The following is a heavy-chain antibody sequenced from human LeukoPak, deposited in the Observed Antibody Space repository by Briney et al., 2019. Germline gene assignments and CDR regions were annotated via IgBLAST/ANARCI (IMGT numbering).Heavy chain of an antibody. Sequence: SVKVSCKASGGTFSSYAISWVRQAPGQGLEWMGGIIPIFGTANYAQKFQGRVTITADESTSTAYMELSSLRSEDTAVYYCARGSSSWPLFDYWGQGTLVTVSS. CDR1: GGTFSSYA. D-gene: IGHD6-13*01. V-gene: IGHV1-69*13. CDR3: ARGSSSWPLFDY. J-gene: IGHJ4*02. CDR2: IIPIFGTA.